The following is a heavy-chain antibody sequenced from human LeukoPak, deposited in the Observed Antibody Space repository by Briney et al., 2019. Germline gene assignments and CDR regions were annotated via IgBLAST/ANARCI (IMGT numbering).Heavy chain of an antibody. J-gene: IGHJ4*02. Sequence: GGSLRLSCAASGFTFSSYWMHCVRQAPGKGLVWVSCISSNGSETNYADSVKGRFTISRDNSKNTLYLQMNSLTAEDTAVYYCATCSGGRCYSKGFDYWGQGTLVTVSS. CDR3: ATCSGGRCYSKGFDY. CDR2: ISSNGSET. D-gene: IGHD2-15*01. CDR1: GFTFSSYW. V-gene: IGHV3-74*01.